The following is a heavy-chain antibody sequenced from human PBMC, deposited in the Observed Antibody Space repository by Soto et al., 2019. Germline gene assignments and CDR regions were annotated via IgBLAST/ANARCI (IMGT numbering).Heavy chain of an antibody. Sequence: PGGSLRLSCAASGFTFSRYAMSWVRQAPGKGLEWVSAISTSGYGTFYADSVKGRFTISRDNSRNTLYLQMNSLRAEDTAVYYCAKHGRYFDWLSYFDYWGQGALVTVSS. CDR1: GFTFSRYA. D-gene: IGHD3-9*01. CDR3: AKHGRYFDWLSYFDY. V-gene: IGHV3-23*01. CDR2: ISTSGYGT. J-gene: IGHJ4*02.